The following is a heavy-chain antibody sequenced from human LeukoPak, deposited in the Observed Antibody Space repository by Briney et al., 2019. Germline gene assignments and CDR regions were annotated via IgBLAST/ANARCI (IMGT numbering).Heavy chain of an antibody. Sequence: ASVKVSCNSSGYTFSNYYIHWVRQPPGQGLEWMGLINPNAGNTNYTQRFQGRVTMTRNTSTSTVYMELSSLRSEDTAVYYCARIRDGYNDAYDISGQGTMVTVPS. J-gene: IGHJ3*02. CDR2: INPNAGNT. CDR1: GYTFSNYY. CDR3: ARIRDGYNDAYDI. V-gene: IGHV1-46*01. D-gene: IGHD5-24*01.